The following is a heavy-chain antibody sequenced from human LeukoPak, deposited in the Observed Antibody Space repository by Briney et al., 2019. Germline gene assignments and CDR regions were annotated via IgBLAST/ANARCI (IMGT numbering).Heavy chain of an antibody. CDR2: VHYSGST. D-gene: IGHD6-19*01. CDR1: GGSIRITSYY. J-gene: IGHJ5*02. CDR3: ARRSTVAGSGRFDP. Sequence: PSETLSLTCTVSGGSIRITSYYWGWIRQPPGKGLEWLASVHYSGSTYDNPSLKSRVTISVDTSKNQFSLKLISVTAADTAVYYCARRSTVAGSGRFDPWGQGTLVTVSS. V-gene: IGHV4-39*01.